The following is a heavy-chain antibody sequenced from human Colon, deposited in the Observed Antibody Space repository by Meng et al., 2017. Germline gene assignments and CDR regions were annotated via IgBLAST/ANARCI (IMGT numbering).Heavy chain of an antibody. CDR2: IYYSGST. CDR1: GGSISSGDYY. J-gene: IGHJ2*01. D-gene: IGHD3-22*01. CDR3: ARGYYDSSGYGYWYFDL. Sequence: QVPLQESGQGLVKPSQTLSLACTVSGGSISSGDYYWSWIRQPPGKGLEWIGYIYYSGSTYYNPSLKSRVTISVDTSKNQFSLKLSSVTAADTAVYYCARGYYDSSGYGYWYFDLWGRGTLVTVSS. V-gene: IGHV4-30-4*01.